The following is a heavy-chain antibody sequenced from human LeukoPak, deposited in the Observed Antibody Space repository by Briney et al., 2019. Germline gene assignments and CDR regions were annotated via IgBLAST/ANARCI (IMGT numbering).Heavy chain of an antibody. CDR1: GGSISSYY. CDR3: ARGGYSYGVNYYYGVDV. V-gene: IGHV4-59*01. Sequence: SETLSLTCTVSGGSISSYYWSWIRQPPGKGLEWIGYIYYSGSTNYNPSLESRVTISVDTSKNQFSLKLSSVTAADTAVYYCARGGYSYGVNYYYGVDVWGKGTTVTVSS. D-gene: IGHD5-18*01. J-gene: IGHJ6*04. CDR2: IYYSGST.